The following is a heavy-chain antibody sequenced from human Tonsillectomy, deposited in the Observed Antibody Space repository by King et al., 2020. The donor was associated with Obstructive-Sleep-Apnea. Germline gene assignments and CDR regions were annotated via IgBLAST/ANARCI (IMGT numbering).Heavy chain of an antibody. CDR3: ARSLDSSGYYYTNY. Sequence: QLQESGPGLVKPSETLALTCTVSGGSISSYYWSWIRQPPGKGLYWIGYIAYIGSTNNNPSLKSRVTISVDTSKNQFSLKLSSVTAADTAVYYCARSLDSSGYYYTNYWGQGTLVTVSS. CDR1: GGSISSYY. V-gene: IGHV4-59*08. D-gene: IGHD3-22*01. J-gene: IGHJ4*02. CDR2: IAYIGST.